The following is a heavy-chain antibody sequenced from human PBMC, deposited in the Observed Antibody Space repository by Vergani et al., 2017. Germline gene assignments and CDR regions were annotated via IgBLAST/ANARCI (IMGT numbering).Heavy chain of an antibody. CDR3: VKDIAASGNYWYFDL. CDR2: ISGSGGFT. V-gene: IGHV3-23*01. CDR1: GFTFTNFA. Sequence: EVQLLESGGNLVQPGGSLRLSCAASGFTFTNFAMTWVRQAPGEGLEWVSGISGSGGFTYYADSVKGRFTISRDNAKNSLYLQMNSLRAEDTALYYCVKDIAASGNYWYFDLWGGGSLVTVSS. D-gene: IGHD6-13*01. J-gene: IGHJ2*01.